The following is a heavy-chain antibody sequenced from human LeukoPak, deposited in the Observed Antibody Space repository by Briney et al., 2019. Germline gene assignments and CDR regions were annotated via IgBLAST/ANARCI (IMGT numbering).Heavy chain of an antibody. CDR1: GYSISSGYY. Sequence: SETLSLTCTVSGYSISSGYYWGWIRQPPGKGLEWIGTIYHSGSTNYNPSLKSRVTISVDTSKNQFSLKLSSVTAADTAVYYCARGWLRAKYFDYWGQGTLVTVSS. CDR3: ARGWLRAKYFDY. CDR2: IYHSGST. D-gene: IGHD5-12*01. V-gene: IGHV4-38-2*02. J-gene: IGHJ4*02.